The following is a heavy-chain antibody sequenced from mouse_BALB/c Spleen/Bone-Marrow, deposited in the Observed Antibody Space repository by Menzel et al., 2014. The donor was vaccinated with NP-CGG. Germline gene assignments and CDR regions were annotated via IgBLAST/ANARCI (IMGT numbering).Heavy chain of an antibody. CDR1: GYTFTDYT. Sequence: EVQLQESGPEVVKPGASVKISCKTSGYTFTDYTMHWVKQSHGKSLEWIGGINPNNGGTTYNQKFKGKATLTVDKSSSTAYMELRSLTSEDSADYYCARSYGYERSWFAYWGQGTLVTVSA. J-gene: IGHJ3*01. CDR3: ARSYGYERSWFAY. D-gene: IGHD2-2*01. CDR2: INPNNGGT. V-gene: IGHV1-18*01.